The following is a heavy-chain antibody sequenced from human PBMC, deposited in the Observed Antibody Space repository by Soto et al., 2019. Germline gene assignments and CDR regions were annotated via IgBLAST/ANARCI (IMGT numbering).Heavy chain of an antibody. Sequence: AGGSLRLSCAASGFTFDDYAMHWVRQAPGKGLEWVSGISWNSGSIGYADSVKGRFTISRDNAKNSLYLQMNSLRAEDTALYYCAKDVGGYDKDYYYGMDVWGQGTTVTVSS. V-gene: IGHV3-9*01. D-gene: IGHD5-12*01. CDR1: GFTFDDYA. CDR2: ISWNSGSI. J-gene: IGHJ6*02. CDR3: AKDVGGYDKDYYYGMDV.